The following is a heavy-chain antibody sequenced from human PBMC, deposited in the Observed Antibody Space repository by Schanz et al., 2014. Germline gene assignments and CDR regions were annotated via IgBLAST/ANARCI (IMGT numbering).Heavy chain of an antibody. J-gene: IGHJ5*01. CDR1: GFTFSTHA. CDR2: VSSDGNND. CDR3: AKQHIVRGVIYLNWFDS. D-gene: IGHD3-10*01. V-gene: IGHV3-30*18. Sequence: VQLVESGGGVVQPGRSLRLSCAASGFTFSTHAMHWVRQALGKGLEWVALVSSDGNNDYYTDSVKGRFTISRDNSKNTVHLQMNSLRAEDTAVYYCAKQHIVRGVIYLNWFDSWGQGTLVTVSS.